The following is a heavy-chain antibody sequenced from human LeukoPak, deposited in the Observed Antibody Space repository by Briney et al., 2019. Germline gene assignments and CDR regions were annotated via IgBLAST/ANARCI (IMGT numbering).Heavy chain of an antibody. CDR2: ISSSGSTI. J-gene: IGHJ4*02. Sequence: PGGSLRLSCAASGFTFGDYYMSWIRQAPGKGLEWVSYISSSGSTIYYADSVKGRFTISRDNAKNSLYLQMNSLRAEDTAVYYCARDVEMATIGFDYWGQGTLVTVSS. V-gene: IGHV3-11*01. CDR3: ARDVEMATIGFDY. CDR1: GFTFGDYY. D-gene: IGHD5-24*01.